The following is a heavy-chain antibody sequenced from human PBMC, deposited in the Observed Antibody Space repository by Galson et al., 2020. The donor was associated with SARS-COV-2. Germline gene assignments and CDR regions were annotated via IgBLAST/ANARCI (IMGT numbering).Heavy chain of an antibody. Sequence: GESLKISCAASGFTVSSNYMSWVRQAPGKGLEWVSIIYSGGSTYYADSVKGRFTISRDNSKNTLYLQMNSLRAEDTAVYYCASLYCGGDCYNDYWGQGTLVTVSS. J-gene: IGHJ4*02. V-gene: IGHV3-66*02. CDR3: ASLYCGGDCYNDY. CDR2: IYSGGST. D-gene: IGHD2-21*02. CDR1: GFTVSSNY.